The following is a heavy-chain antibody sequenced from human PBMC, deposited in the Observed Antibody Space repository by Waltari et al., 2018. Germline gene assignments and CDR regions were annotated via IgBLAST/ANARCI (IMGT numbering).Heavy chain of an antibody. CDR1: GYTFTSYA. V-gene: IGHV1-3*01. CDR2: INAGKGNT. D-gene: IGHD2-15*01. Sequence: QVQLVQSGAEVKKPGASVKVSCKASGYTFTSYAMHWVRQAPGQRLEWMGWINAGKGNTKYSQKFQGRVTMTRDTSASTAYMELSSLRSEDTAVYYCARASGIKTYYFDYWGQGTLVTVSS. J-gene: IGHJ4*02. CDR3: ARASGIKTYYFDY.